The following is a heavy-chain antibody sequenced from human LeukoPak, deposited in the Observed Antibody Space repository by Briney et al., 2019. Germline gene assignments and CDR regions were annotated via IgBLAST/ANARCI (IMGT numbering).Heavy chain of an antibody. CDR3: ASAAAKNWNYRRWFDP. J-gene: IGHJ5*02. CDR2: IYYSGST. D-gene: IGHD1-7*01. CDR1: GGSISSSSYY. Sequence: PSETLSLTCTVSGGSISSSSYYWGWIRQPPGKGLEWIGSIYYSGSTYYNPSLKSRVTISVDTSKNQFSLKLSSVTAADTAVYYCASAAAKNWNYRRWFDPWGQGTLVTVSS. V-gene: IGHV4-39*01.